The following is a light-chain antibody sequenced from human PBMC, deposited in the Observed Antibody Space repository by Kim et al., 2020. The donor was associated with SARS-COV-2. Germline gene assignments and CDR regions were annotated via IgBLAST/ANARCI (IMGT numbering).Light chain of an antibody. CDR2: DAS. Sequence: DIQMTQSPSTLSASVGDRVTITCRASQSISSWLAWYQQKPGKAPKLLIYDASSLESGVPSRFGGSGSGTEFTLTISSLQPDDFATYYCQQYNSYQGTFGQGTKVDIK. J-gene: IGKJ1*01. CDR3: QQYNSYQGT. V-gene: IGKV1-5*01. CDR1: QSISSW.